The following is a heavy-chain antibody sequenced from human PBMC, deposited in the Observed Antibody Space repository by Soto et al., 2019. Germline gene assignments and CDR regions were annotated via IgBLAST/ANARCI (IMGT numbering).Heavy chain of an antibody. D-gene: IGHD3-16*01. J-gene: IGHJ3*02. CDR2: ITWNSGSR. V-gene: IGHV3-9*01. CDR3: AKSKGDLEVLTTAVSTFWGPVHI. CDR1: GFTFDDYA. Sequence: EVQLVESGGGLVQPGRSLRLSCAASGFTFDDYAMHWVRQAPGKGPEGVSGITWNSGSRGYAESVKGRFTISRDNAKNSLYLQMNSLRTEDTALDYYAKSKGDLEVLTTAVSTFWGPVHIWGEGTIVTVSS.